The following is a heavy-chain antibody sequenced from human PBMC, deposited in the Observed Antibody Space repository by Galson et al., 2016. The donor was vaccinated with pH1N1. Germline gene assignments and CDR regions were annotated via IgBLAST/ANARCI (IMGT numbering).Heavy chain of an antibody. D-gene: IGHD3-22*01. CDR2: IIPILGTT. CDR3: AREDYYDVDLREWYFDL. Sequence: SVKVSCKASGGNFNSHGFSWVRQAPGRGLEWMGRIIPILGTTNYAQRFQGKVTISADESTNTAYMELNSLRTEDTALYYCAREDYYDVDLREWYFDLWGRGTLVTVSS. V-gene: IGHV1-69*13. J-gene: IGHJ2*01. CDR1: GGNFNSHG.